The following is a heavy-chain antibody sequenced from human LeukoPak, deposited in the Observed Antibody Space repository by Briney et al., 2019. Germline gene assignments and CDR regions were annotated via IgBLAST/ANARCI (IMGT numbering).Heavy chain of an antibody. Sequence: GASVKVSCKASGYTFTSYDINWVRQATGQGLEWMGWMNPNSGNTGYAQKFQGRVTMTRNTSISTAYMELSSLRSEDTAVYYCARGFIVVANMELPQQRDYWGQGTLVTVSS. J-gene: IGHJ4*02. D-gene: IGHD6-19*01. CDR3: ARGFIVVANMELPQQRDY. CDR2: MNPNSGNT. V-gene: IGHV1-8*01. CDR1: GYTFTSYD.